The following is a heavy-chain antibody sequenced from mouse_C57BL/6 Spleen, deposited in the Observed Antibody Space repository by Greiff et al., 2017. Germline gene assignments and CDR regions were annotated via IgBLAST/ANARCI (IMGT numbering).Heavy chain of an antibody. CDR2: INPNNGGT. CDR3: ARGGYGNRYYAMDY. V-gene: IGHV1-26*01. J-gene: IGHJ4*01. D-gene: IGHD2-1*01. CDR1: GYTFTDYY. Sequence: VQLQQSGPELVKPGASVKISCKASGYTFTDYYMNWVKQSHGKSLEWIGDINPNNGGTSYNQKFKGKATLTVDKSSSTAYMELRSLTSEDSAVYYCARGGYGNRYYAMDYWGQGTSGTVSS.